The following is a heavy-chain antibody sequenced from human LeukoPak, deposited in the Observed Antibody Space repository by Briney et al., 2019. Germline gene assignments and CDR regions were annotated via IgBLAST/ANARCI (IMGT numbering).Heavy chain of an antibody. V-gene: IGHV4-34*01. CDR2: INHSGST. Sequence: SETLSLTCAVYGVPFSGYYWSWIRQPPGRGLEWIGEINHSGSTNYNPSLKSRVTISVDTSKNQFSLKLSSVTAADTAVYYCARGYCSGGSCYSGWFDPWGQGTLVTVSS. CDR3: ARGYCSGGSCYSGWFDP. D-gene: IGHD2-15*01. CDR1: GVPFSGYY. J-gene: IGHJ5*02.